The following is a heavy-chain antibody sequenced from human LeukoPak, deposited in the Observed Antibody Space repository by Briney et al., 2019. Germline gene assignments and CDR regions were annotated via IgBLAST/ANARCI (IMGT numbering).Heavy chain of an antibody. V-gene: IGHV1-69*05. CDR1: GGTFSSYA. J-gene: IGHJ4*02. CDR2: IILIFGTA. CDR3: ARSKYYDFWSGLKGPFDY. D-gene: IGHD3-3*01. Sequence: SVKVSCKASGGTFSSYAISWVRQAPGQGLEWMGGIILIFGTANYAQKFQGRVAITTDESTSTAYMELSSLRSEDTAVYYCARSKYYDFWSGLKGPFDYWGQGTLVTVSS.